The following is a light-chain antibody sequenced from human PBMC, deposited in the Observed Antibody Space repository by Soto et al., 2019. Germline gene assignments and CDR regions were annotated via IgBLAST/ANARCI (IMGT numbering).Light chain of an antibody. CDR3: QQYDNFT. CDR1: QDISNY. V-gene: IGKV1-33*01. CDR2: DAS. J-gene: IGKJ5*01. Sequence: DIQMTQSPSSLSASVGDRVTITFQASQDISNYLNWYQQKPGKAPKLLIYDASNLETGVPSRFSGSGSGTDFTFTISSLQPEDIATYYCQQYDNFTFGQGTRLEI.